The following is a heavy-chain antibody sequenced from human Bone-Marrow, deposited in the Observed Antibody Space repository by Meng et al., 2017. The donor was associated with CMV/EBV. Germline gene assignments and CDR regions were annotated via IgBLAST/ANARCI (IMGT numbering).Heavy chain of an antibody. CDR3: ARVVIDCSSTSCYRSYGMDV. CDR1: GGSFSGYY. CDR2: IDHSGST. Sequence: QTLSLTCGVYGGSFSGYYWSWIRQPPGKGLEWIGEIDHSGSTNYNPSLKSRVTISVDTSKNQFSLKLTSVTAADTAVYYCARVVIDCSSTSCYRSYGMDVWGQGTTVTVSS. D-gene: IGHD2-2*02. J-gene: IGHJ6*02. V-gene: IGHV4-34*01.